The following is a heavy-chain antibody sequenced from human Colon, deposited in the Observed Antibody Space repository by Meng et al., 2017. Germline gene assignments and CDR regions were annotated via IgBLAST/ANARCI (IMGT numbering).Heavy chain of an antibody. CDR3: ARGPPGDF. CDR1: GASVSRDY. CDR2: VYNTGTT. Sequence: VPLQESGPGPVKPSETLSLTCPVSGASVSRDYWSLFRQPPGKGPEWIAYVYNTGTTNYKPSLKSRVTISVDTSKNQFSLKLTSVTAADTAVYYCARGPPGDFWGPGTLVTVSS. V-gene: IGHV4-59*02. J-gene: IGHJ4*02.